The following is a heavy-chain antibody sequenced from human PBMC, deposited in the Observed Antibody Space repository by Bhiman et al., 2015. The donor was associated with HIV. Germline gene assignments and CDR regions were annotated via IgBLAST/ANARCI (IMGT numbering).Heavy chain of an antibody. J-gene: IGHJ6*02. D-gene: IGHD1-7*01. V-gene: IGHV3-21*01. CDR1: GFTFSSHS. CDR3: ARDRPYNWNWGGYFYGLDV. Sequence: EVQLVESGGGLVKPGGSLRLSCAASGFTFSSHSMNWVRQAPGKGLEWVSSISSSSYYIYYADSVKGRFTISRDNAKNSLYLQMNSLRAEDTAVFYCARDRPYNWNWGGYFYGLDVWGQGTTVTVSS. CDR2: ISSSSYYI.